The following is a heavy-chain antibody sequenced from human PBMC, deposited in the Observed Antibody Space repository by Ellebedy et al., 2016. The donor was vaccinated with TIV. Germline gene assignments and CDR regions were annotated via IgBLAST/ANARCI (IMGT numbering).Heavy chain of an antibody. CDR3: ASVPWSGSDY. D-gene: IGHD3-10*01. CDR2: IYYSGSP. V-gene: IGHV4-59*11. CDR1: GDSISGHS. Sequence: GSLRLSXSLSGDSISGHSWSWIRLPPGKGLDWIGDIYYSGSPNSNASLESRVTLSIDRSQNLVSLKLRSVTAADTAVYYCASVPWSGSDYWGQGILVTVSS. J-gene: IGHJ4*02.